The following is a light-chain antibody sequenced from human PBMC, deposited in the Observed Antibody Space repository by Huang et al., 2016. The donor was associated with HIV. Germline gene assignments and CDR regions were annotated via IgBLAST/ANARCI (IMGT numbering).Light chain of an antibody. CDR2: GAS. Sequence: DIVLTQSPGTLSLSPGARAALSCRASQNITNNYLAWYQQRSGQAPRLLIYGASNRAMGSPERFSGSGSGTDFTLIINRLEPQDSAVYYCQQYLSSPLTFGGGTNVEIK. CDR1: QNITNNY. V-gene: IGKV3-20*01. CDR3: QQYLSSPLT. J-gene: IGKJ4*01.